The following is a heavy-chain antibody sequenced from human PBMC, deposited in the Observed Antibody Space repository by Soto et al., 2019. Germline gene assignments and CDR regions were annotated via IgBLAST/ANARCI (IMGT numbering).Heavy chain of an antibody. CDR2: IYYSGST. D-gene: IGHD2-15*01. CDR1: GGSISSGDYY. V-gene: IGHV4-30-4*01. J-gene: IGHJ5*02. Sequence: SETLSLTCSASGGSISSGDYYWSWIRQPPGKGLEWIGYIYYSGSTYYNPSLKSRVTISVDTPKNQFSLKLSSVTAADTAVYYCARAPTVVAATPPWFDPWGQGTLVTVSS. CDR3: ARAPTVVAATPPWFDP.